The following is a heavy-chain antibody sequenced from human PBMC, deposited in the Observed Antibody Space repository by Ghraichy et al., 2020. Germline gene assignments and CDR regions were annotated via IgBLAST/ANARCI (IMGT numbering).Heavy chain of an antibody. CDR1: GYSITTGGYY. Sequence: SETLSLTCTVSGYSITTGGYYWSWIRQHPGKGLEWIGNIYYSGSTNYNSSLKSRLTISVDTSKNQFSLKLSSVTAADTAVYYCARDYGGYNWVDPWGQGTLVTVSS. CDR2: IYYSGST. V-gene: IGHV4-31*03. J-gene: IGHJ5*02. CDR3: ARDYGGYNWVDP. D-gene: IGHD4-23*01.